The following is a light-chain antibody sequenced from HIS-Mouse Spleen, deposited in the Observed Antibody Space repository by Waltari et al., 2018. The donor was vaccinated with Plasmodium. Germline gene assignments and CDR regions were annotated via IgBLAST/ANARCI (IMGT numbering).Light chain of an antibody. CDR3: QSADSSGTPNWV. CDR2: KDS. Sequence: SYELTQPPSVSVSPGQTARITCSGDALPKQYAYWYQQKPGQAPVLVIYKDSERPSGIPERFSGSSSGTTVTLTISGVQAEDEADHYCQSADSSGTPNWVFGGGTKLTVL. J-gene: IGLJ3*02. V-gene: IGLV3-25*03. CDR1: ALPKQY.